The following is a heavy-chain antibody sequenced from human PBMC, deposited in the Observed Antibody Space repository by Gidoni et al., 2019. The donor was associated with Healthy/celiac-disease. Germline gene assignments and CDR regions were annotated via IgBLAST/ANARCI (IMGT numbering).Heavy chain of an antibody. CDR2: ISGSGGST. J-gene: IGHJ3*02. CDR3: AKDQAHLPDAFDI. Sequence: EVQLVESGGGLVQPGGSLRLSCAASGFTFSSYAMSWVRQAPGKGLGLVSAISGSGGSTYYADSVKGRFTISRDNSKNTLYLQMNSLRAEDTAVYYCAKDQAHLPDAFDIWGQGTMVTVSS. V-gene: IGHV3-23*04. CDR1: GFTFSSYA.